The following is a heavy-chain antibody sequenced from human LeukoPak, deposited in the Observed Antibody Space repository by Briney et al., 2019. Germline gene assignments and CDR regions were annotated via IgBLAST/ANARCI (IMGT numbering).Heavy chain of an antibody. J-gene: IGHJ4*02. CDR1: GGSISSSSYY. D-gene: IGHD3-10*01. Sequence: PSETLSLTCTVSGGSISSSSYYWGWIRQPPGKGLEWIGSIYYSGSTYYNPSLKSRVTISVDTSKNQFSLKLSSVTAADTAVYYCARVLARGGGPIANPFDYWGQGTLVTVSS. CDR2: IYYSGST. V-gene: IGHV4-39*07. CDR3: ARVLARGGGPIANPFDY.